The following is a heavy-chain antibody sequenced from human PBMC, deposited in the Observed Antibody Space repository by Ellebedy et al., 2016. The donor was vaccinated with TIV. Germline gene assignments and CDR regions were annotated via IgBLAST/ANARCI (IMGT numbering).Heavy chain of an antibody. CDR3: ARVRGSIVLDY. CDR1: GYSFTGYY. D-gene: IGHD3-10*01. Sequence: ALVKVSCKASGYSFTGYYLHWVRQAPGQGLEWMGWISPDSGGTKYAQKFEGRVTMTRDTSINTAYVELSRLRSDDTAVYYCARVRGSIVLDYWGQGTVVTVSS. CDR2: ISPDSGGT. V-gene: IGHV1-2*02. J-gene: IGHJ4*02.